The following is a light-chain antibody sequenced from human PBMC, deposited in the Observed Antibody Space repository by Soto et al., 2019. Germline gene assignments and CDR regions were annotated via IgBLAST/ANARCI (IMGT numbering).Light chain of an antibody. Sequence: QSVLTQPRSVSGSPGQSVTISCTGTSRDVGAYNFVSWYQQHPGKAPKLMIYDVSKRPSGVPDRFSGSKSGNTASLTISGLQXEXEADYYCCSYAGSYTWVFGTGTKVTV. CDR3: CSYAGSYTWV. J-gene: IGLJ1*01. V-gene: IGLV2-11*01. CDR1: SRDVGAYNF. CDR2: DVS.